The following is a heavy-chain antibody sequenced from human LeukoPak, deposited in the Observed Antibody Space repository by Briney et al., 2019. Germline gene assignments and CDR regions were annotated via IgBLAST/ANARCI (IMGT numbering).Heavy chain of an antibody. J-gene: IGHJ4*02. CDR3: ARGALISYSYGPFDY. Sequence: PSETLSLTCTVSGGSISSYYWSWIRQPPGKGLEWLGYIYYTGSTNYNPSLKSRVTISVDTSKNQFSLKLSSVTAADTAVYYCARGALISYSYGPFDYWGQGTLVTVSS. CDR1: GGSISSYY. V-gene: IGHV4-59*01. D-gene: IGHD5-18*01. CDR2: IYYTGST.